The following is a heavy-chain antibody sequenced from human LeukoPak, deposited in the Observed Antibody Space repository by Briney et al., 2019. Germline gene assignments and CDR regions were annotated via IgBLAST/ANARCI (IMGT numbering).Heavy chain of an antibody. Sequence: GGSLRLSCAASGFTFSSYAMSWVRQAPGKGLEWVSAISGSGGSTYYADSVKGRFTISRDNSKNTLYLQLNSLRAEDTAVYYCAKDLFDDLAYYFDYWGQGTLVTVSS. CDR1: GFTFSSYA. V-gene: IGHV3-23*01. D-gene: IGHD3-3*01. CDR3: AKDLFDDLAYYFDY. CDR2: ISGSGGST. J-gene: IGHJ4*02.